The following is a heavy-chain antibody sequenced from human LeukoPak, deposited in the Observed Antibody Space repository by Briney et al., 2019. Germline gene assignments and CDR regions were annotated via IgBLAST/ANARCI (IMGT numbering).Heavy chain of an antibody. CDR1: GGSISSYY. V-gene: IGHV4-59*12. CDR3: ARGGGYCSGGSCYRDYYYYGMDV. D-gene: IGHD2-15*01. J-gene: IGHJ6*02. CDR2: IYYSGST. Sequence: PSETLSLTCTVSGGSISSYYWSWIRQPPGKGLEWIGYIYYSGSTNYNPSLKSRVTISVDRSKNQFSLKLSSVTAADTAVYYCARGGGYCSGGSCYRDYYYYGMDVWGQGTTVTVSS.